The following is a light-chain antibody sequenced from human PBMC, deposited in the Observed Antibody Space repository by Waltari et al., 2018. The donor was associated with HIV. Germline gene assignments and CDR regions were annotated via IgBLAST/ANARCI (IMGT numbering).Light chain of an antibody. J-gene: IGLJ2*01. Sequence: QSALTQPASVSGSPGQSITISCTGMSTDIGSYDLVSWYQQHPGKAPKLMIYEVTKRPSGVSNRFSGSKSGNTASLTISGLQAEDEADYYCCSYSITSTSVLFGGGTKVTVV. V-gene: IGLV2-23*02. CDR1: STDIGSYDL. CDR3: CSYSITSTSVL. CDR2: EVT.